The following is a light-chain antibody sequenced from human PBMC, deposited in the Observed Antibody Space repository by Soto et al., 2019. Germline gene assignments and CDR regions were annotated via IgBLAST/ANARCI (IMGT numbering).Light chain of an antibody. Sequence: QSALTQPASVSGSPGQSITISCTGTSSDVGLYNLVSWYQQLPGKAPKLIIYEVNERPSGISDRFSGSKSGNTASLTISGLQDEDEADYYCCSYVGSSILMFGGGTKHTVL. CDR2: EVN. CDR3: CSYVGSSILM. CDR1: SSDVGLYNL. V-gene: IGLV2-23*02. J-gene: IGLJ3*02.